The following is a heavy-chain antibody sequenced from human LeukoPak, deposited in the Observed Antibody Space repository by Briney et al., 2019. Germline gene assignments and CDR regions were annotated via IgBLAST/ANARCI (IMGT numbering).Heavy chain of an antibody. Sequence: ASVKVSCKASGYTFTSYGISWVRQAPGQGLEWMGWISAYNGNTNYAQKLQGRVTMTTDTSTSTAYMGLRSLRSDDTAVYYCARDLRGYSGYDLDYWGQGTLVTVSS. CDR1: GYTFTSYG. CDR2: ISAYNGNT. J-gene: IGHJ4*02. D-gene: IGHD5-12*01. CDR3: ARDLRGYSGYDLDY. V-gene: IGHV1-18*01.